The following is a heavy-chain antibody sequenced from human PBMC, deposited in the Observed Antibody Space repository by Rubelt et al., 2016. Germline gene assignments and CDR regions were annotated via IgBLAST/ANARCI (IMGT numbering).Heavy chain of an antibody. D-gene: IGHD3-16*01. CDR1: GYTFTRYA. V-gene: IGHV7-4-1*02. J-gene: IGHJ4*02. CDR2: INTNSGNP. CDR3: AVHEGNYAVDS. Sequence: QVQLEQSGSELKKPGASVKISCKASGYTFTRYAMNWMRQAPGQGLEWMGWINTNSGNPTYAQGFIGRFVFSLDTSASTPTLQISSLKAEDIAVYYWAVHEGNYAVDSWGQGTLVTVSS.